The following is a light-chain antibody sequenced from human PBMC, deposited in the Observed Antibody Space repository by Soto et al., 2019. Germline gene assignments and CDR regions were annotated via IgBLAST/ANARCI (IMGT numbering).Light chain of an antibody. CDR3: LQHNSYPQT. Sequence: DLQMTQSPSSLSASVGDRVNITCRASQGISDALGWYQQKPGKAPKRLIYAASSLQTGVPSRFSGSGSGTEFTLTISSLQPEDFATYYCLQHNSYPQTFGQGTKVEIK. V-gene: IGKV1-17*01. CDR2: AAS. J-gene: IGKJ1*01. CDR1: QGISDA.